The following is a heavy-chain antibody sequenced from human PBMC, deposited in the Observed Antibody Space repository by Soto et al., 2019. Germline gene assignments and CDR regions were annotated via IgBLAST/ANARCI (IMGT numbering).Heavy chain of an antibody. CDR1: GFTFSSYW. Sequence: EVQLVESGGGLVQPGGSLRLSCAASGFTFSSYWMHWVRQAPGKGLVWVSRINSDGSSTSYADSVKGRFTISRDNAKNTLYLQMNSLRAEDTAMYYCATLWDFWWHDYWGQGTLVTVSS. CDR3: ATLWDFWWHDY. CDR2: INSDGSST. D-gene: IGHD2-8*02. V-gene: IGHV3-74*01. J-gene: IGHJ4*02.